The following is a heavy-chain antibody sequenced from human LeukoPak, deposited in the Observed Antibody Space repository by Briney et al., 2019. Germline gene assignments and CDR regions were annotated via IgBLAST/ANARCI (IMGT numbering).Heavy chain of an antibody. CDR2: ISYDGSNK. V-gene: IGHV3-30*04. CDR1: GFTFSSYA. J-gene: IGHJ6*02. D-gene: IGHD3-3*01. CDR3: ARDIPRYDFWSGYPYYYYYGMDV. Sequence: GESLRLSCAASGFTFSSYAMHWVRQAPGKGLEWVAVISYDGSNKYYADSVKGRFTISRDNSKNTLYLQMNSLRAEDTAVYYCARDIPRYDFWSGYPYYYYYGMDVWGQGTTVTVSS.